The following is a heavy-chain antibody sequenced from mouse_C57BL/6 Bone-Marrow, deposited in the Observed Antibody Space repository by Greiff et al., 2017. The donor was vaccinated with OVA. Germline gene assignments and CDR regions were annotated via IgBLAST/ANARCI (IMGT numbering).Heavy chain of an antibody. V-gene: IGHV3-6*01. CDR2: ISYDGSN. CDR3: ASVYYSNFYWYFDV. D-gene: IGHD2-5*01. J-gene: IGHJ1*03. CDR1: GYSITSGYY. Sequence: ESGPGLVKPSQSLSLTCSVTGYSITSGYYWNWIRQFPGNKLAWMGYISYDGSNNYNPSLKNRISITRDTSKNQFFLKLNSVTTEDTATYYCASVYYSNFYWYFDVWGTGTTVTVSS.